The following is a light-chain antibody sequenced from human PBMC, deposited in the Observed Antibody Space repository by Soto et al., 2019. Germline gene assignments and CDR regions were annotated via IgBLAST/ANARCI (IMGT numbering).Light chain of an antibody. CDR3: CSYAGSGTSV. J-gene: IGLJ1*01. Sequence: QSALTQPASVSGSPGQSITISCTGTSSDVGGYKYVSWYQQHPGKAPKLMIYEVSNRPSGISNRFPGSKSGNTASITISGLQAEDEGDYYCCSYAGSGTSVFGTGTKVTVL. CDR2: EVS. CDR1: SSDVGGYKY. V-gene: IGLV2-23*02.